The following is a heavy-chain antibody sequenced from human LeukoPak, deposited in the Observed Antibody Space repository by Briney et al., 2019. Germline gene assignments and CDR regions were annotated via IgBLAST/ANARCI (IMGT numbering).Heavy chain of an antibody. CDR3: ARVPIPPYSSSWYQPFDY. Sequence: GASVKVSCKASGYTFTSYDISWVRQAPGQGLEWMGWISAYNGNTNNAQKLQGRVTMTTDTSTSTAYMELRSLRSDDSAVYFCARVPIPPYSSSWYQPFDYWGQGTLVTVSS. CDR2: ISAYNGNT. CDR1: GYTFTSYD. D-gene: IGHD6-13*01. J-gene: IGHJ4*02. V-gene: IGHV1-18*01.